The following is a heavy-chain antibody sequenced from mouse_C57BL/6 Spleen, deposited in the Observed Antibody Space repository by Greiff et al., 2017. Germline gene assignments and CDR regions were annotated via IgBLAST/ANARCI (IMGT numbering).Heavy chain of an antibody. CDR1: GYTFTSYW. J-gene: IGHJ3*01. Sequence: QVHVKQPGAELVKPGASVKMSCKASGYTFTSYWITWVKQRPGQGLEWIGDISPGSGSTNYNEKFKGKATLTVDTSSSTAYMQLSSLKSEDSAVYYSARLDGYFFAYWGKGTLVTVSA. CDR2: ISPGSGST. CDR3: ARLDGYFFAY. V-gene: IGHV1-55*01. D-gene: IGHD2-3*01.